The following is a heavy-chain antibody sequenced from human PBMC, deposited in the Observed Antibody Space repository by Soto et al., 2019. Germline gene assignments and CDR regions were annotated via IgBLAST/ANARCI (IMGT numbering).Heavy chain of an antibody. CDR3: VASLAASGLNWLDP. CDR2: IFANGHT. J-gene: IGHJ5*02. Sequence: LSLTCIVSGGSISEKYWNWVRQPPGKGLEWIGLIFANGHTDYNPSLKSRVTMSVDASKNQFSLRLTSMTAADTAVYYCVASLAASGLNWLDPWGRGTLVTVSS. V-gene: IGHV4-4*07. CDR1: GGSISEKY. D-gene: IGHD6-13*01.